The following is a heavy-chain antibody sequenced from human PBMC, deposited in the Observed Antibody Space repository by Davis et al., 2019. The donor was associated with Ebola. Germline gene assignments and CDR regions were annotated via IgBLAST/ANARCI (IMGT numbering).Heavy chain of an antibody. V-gene: IGHV4-34*01. J-gene: IGHJ6*02. Sequence: MPSETLSLTCAVYGGSFRGYYWSWIRQPPGKGLEWIGEINHSGSTNYNPSLKSRVTISVDTSKNQFSLKLSSVTAADTAVYYCATGGIAARTYYYYGMDVWGQGTTVTVSS. CDR3: ATGGIAARTYYYYGMDV. CDR1: GGSFRGYY. D-gene: IGHD6-6*01. CDR2: INHSGST.